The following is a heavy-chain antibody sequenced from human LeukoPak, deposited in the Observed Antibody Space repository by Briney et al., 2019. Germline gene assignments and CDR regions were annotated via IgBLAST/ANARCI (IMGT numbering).Heavy chain of an antibody. D-gene: IGHD1-1*01. Sequence: SETLSLTCTVSGGSISSYYWSWIRQPPGKGLEWVGYIFYSGSTNYNPSLKSRVTISVDTSKNQFSLKLTSVTAADTAVYYCAREGVHPKGGFDYWGQGTLVTVSS. J-gene: IGHJ4*02. CDR2: IFYSGST. CDR1: GGSISSYY. CDR3: AREGVHPKGGFDY. V-gene: IGHV4-59*01.